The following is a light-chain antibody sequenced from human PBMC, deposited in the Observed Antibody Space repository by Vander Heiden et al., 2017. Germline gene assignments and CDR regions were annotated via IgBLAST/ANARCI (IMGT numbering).Light chain of an antibody. J-gene: IGLJ2*01. Sequence: QSALTQPPSASGSPGQSVTIFCTGTSSDVGGYKFVSWYKQHPGKAPKLLIYEVTKRPSGVPDRFSGSKSGDTASLTVSGLQAEDEADYYCSSYGGNNKLIFGGGTKL. CDR2: EVT. V-gene: IGLV2-8*01. CDR1: SSDVGGYKF. CDR3: SSYGGNNKLI.